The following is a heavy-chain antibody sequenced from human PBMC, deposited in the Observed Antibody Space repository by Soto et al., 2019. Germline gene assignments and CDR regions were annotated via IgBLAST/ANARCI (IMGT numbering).Heavy chain of an antibody. CDR2: IYYSGST. V-gene: IGHV4-59*08. J-gene: IGHJ3*02. CDR1: GGSISSYY. CDR3: ARRLSSSWYDAFDI. Sequence: SETLSLTCTVSGGSISSYYWSWIRQPPGKGLEWIGYIYYSGSTNYNPSLKSRVTISVDTSKNQFSLKLSSVTAADTAVYYCARRLSSSWYDAFDIWGQGTMVTVSS. D-gene: IGHD6-13*01.